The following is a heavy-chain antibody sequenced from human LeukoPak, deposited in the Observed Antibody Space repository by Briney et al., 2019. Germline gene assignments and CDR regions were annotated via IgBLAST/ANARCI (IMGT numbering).Heavy chain of an antibody. CDR3: AKGEQGYSYDDY. J-gene: IGHJ4*02. D-gene: IGHD5-18*01. Sequence: GGSLRLSCAASGFTFSSYWMHWVRQAPGKGLEWVSAISGSGGSTYYADSVKGRFTISRDNSKNTLYLQMNSLRAEDTAVYYCAKGEQGYSYDDYWGQGTLVTVSS. V-gene: IGHV3-23*01. CDR1: GFTFSSYW. CDR2: ISGSGGST.